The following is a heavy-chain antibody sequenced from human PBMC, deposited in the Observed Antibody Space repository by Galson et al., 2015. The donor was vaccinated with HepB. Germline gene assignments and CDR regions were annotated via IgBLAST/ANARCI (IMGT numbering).Heavy chain of an antibody. CDR2: ISGSGGST. D-gene: IGHD2-2*02. V-gene: IGHV3-23*01. CDR1: GFTFSSYA. Sequence: SLRLSCAASGFTFSSYAMSWVRQAPGKGLEWVSAISGSGGSTYYADSVKGRFTISRDNSKNTLYLQMNSLRAEDTAVYYCAKIASPDIVVVPAAIHPNYYYYGMDVWGQGTTVTVSS. CDR3: AKIASPDIVVVPAAIHPNYYYYGMDV. J-gene: IGHJ6*02.